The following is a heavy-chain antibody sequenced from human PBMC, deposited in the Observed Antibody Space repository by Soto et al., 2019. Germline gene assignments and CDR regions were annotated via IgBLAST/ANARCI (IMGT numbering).Heavy chain of an antibody. CDR1: GGSISSGGYY. V-gene: IGHV4-31*03. J-gene: IGHJ6*02. Sequence: QVQLQESGPGLVKPSQTLSLTCTVSGGSISSGGYYWCWIRQHPGKGLEWIGYIYYSGSTYYNPSLKSRVTVSVDTSKNQFSLKLSSVTAADTAVYYCARDSLPDIVATIVGASVGMDVWGQGTTVTVSS. CDR3: ARDSLPDIVATIVGASVGMDV. D-gene: IGHD5-12*01. CDR2: IYYSGST.